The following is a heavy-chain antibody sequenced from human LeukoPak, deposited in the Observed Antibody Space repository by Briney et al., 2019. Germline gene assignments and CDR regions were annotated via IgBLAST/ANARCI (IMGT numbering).Heavy chain of an antibody. CDR1: GGTFNSYA. CDR3: ASKKTTVTAGVADY. J-gene: IGHJ4*02. CDR2: IIPIFGTA. V-gene: IGHV1-69*13. D-gene: IGHD4-17*01. Sequence: ASVKVSCKASGGTFNSYAISWVRQAPGQGLEWMGGIIPIFGTANYAHLLQDRVTITADESTSTAYMELSSLRSEDTAVYYCASKKTTVTAGVADYWGQGTLVTVSS.